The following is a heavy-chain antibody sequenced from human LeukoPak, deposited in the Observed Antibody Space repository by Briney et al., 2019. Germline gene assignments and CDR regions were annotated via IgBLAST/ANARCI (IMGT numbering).Heavy chain of an antibody. J-gene: IGHJ4*03. V-gene: IGHV4-34*01. Sequence: SETLSLTCAVCGGSFSGYYWSWIRQSPGKGLEWIAEIDHRGDTNYNPSVKSRVTISVDTSKNTFSLKVRSLSAADTAVYYCARGATISETGYFDFWGQGTLVTVSS. CDR3: ARGATISETGYFDF. D-gene: IGHD5-24*01. CDR2: IDHRGDT. CDR1: GGSFSGYY.